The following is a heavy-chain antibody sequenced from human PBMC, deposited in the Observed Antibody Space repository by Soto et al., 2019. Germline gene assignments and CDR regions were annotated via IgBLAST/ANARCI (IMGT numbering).Heavy chain of an antibody. CDR1: GYTFTAYY. CDR3: ARTNIRGNYFYSLDV. J-gene: IGHJ6*02. Sequence: ASVKVSCKASGYTFTAYYIHWVRQAPGQGLEWMGWINPNSGGTHYAQKFQGRVTMTGDTSLSTAYMELTSLRSDDTAVYYCARTNIRGNYFYSLDVWGQGTTVTVSS. V-gene: IGHV1-2*02. CDR2: INPNSGGT. D-gene: IGHD3-16*01.